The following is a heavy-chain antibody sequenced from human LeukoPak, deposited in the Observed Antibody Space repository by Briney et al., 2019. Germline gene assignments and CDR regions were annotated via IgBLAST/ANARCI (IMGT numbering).Heavy chain of an antibody. CDR1: GYIFSAYE. D-gene: IGHD1-26*01. CDR3: ARGSAVRAFDI. CDR2: ISVDNANT. V-gene: IGHV1-18*01. J-gene: IGHJ3*02. Sequence: ASVKVSCKASGYIFSAYEITWVRQAPGQGLEWMGWISVDNANTNYAQKLQGRVTMTTDTSTTTAYMELRSPRSDDTAVYYCARGSAVRAFDIWGQGTMVTVSS.